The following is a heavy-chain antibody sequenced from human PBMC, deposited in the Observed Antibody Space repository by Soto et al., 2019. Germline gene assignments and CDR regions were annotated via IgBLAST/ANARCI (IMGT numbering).Heavy chain of an antibody. V-gene: IGHV3-74*01. Sequence: GGSLRLSCAASEFTFSSYGMRWVRQAPGKGLVWVSRINNNGGSTNYADSVKGRFTISRDNSKNTLYLQMNSLRAEDTAVYYWRRAHKQQQDTYYCYYDMAVWGKGTTVTV. CDR2: INNNGGST. CDR1: EFTFSSYG. CDR3: RRAHKQQQDTYYCYYDMAV. J-gene: IGHJ6*03. D-gene: IGHD6-13*01.